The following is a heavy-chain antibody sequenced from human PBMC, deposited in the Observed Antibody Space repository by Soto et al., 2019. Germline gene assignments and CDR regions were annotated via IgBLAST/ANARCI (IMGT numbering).Heavy chain of an antibody. CDR3: ARGDRDRYDGNGYLGRH. Sequence: EVQLVESGGGLVKPGESLTLSCAASGFPFSSYWMHWVRQAPGKGLVWVSRIKSDGSGTYYADSVQDRVTISRDNARNTLYLQMNSLIVEGSAVYFCARGDRDRYDGNGYLGRHWGQGTLVTVSS. V-gene: IGHV3-74*01. CDR1: GFPFSSYW. D-gene: IGHD3-22*01. CDR2: IKSDGSGT. J-gene: IGHJ4*02.